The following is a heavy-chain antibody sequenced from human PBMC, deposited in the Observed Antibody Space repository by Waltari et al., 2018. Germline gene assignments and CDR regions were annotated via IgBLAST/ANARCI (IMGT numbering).Heavy chain of an antibody. V-gene: IGHV3-21*01. CDR3: AKERGQGGFGDSDY. Sequence: EVQLVESGGGLVKPGGSLRLSCAASGFTFSSYSMNWVRQAPGKGLEWVSSISSSSSYIYYADSVKGRFTISRDNSKNTLYLQMNSLRAEDTAVYYCAKERGQGGFGDSDYWGQGTLVTVSS. J-gene: IGHJ4*02. CDR2: ISSSSSYI. CDR1: GFTFSSYS. D-gene: IGHD3-10*01.